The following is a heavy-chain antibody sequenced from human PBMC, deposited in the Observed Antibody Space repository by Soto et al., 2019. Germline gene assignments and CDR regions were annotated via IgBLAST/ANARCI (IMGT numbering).Heavy chain of an antibody. D-gene: IGHD5-18*01. Sequence: GGSLRLSCSPSGFTFGDYAMNWFREAPDKGLEWVGFIKSKAFGGTPEYAASVKGRFTISRDDSMSIAYLQMNSLKTNDTAVYYCTRDHYGRGFSSGAFDSWGQGTPVTLSS. J-gene: IGHJ4*02. CDR2: IKSKAFGGTP. CDR1: GFTFGDYA. V-gene: IGHV3-49*03. CDR3: TRDHYGRGFSSGAFDS.